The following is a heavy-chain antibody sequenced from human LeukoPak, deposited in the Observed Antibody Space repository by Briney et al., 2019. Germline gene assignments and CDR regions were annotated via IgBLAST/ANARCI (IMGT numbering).Heavy chain of an antibody. CDR3: TREGLGTTFSAWFDP. V-gene: IGHV3-30*04. J-gene: IGHJ5*02. Sequence: GGSLRLSRAASGFTFSSYAMHWVRQAPGKGLEWVAVISSDGSIDYYIDSVRGRLTVSRDNSKNTLYLQMNSLRVEDTAVYYCTREGLGTTFSAWFDPWGQGTLVFVSS. D-gene: IGHD1-7*01. CDR1: GFTFSSYA. CDR2: ISSDGSID.